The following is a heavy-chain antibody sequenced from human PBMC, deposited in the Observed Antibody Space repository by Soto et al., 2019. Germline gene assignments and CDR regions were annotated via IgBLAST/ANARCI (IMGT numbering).Heavy chain of an antibody. J-gene: IGHJ2*01. CDR1: GFTVSSNY. Sequence: EVQLVESGGGLVQPGGSLRLSCAASGFTVSSNYMSWVRQAPGKGLEWVSATYSGGSTYYADSVKGRFTFSRDNSKNTLYLQMHSLRAEDTAVYYCARELGHWYFELWGRGTLVTVSS. V-gene: IGHV3-66*01. D-gene: IGHD7-27*01. CDR3: ARELGHWYFEL. CDR2: TYSGGST.